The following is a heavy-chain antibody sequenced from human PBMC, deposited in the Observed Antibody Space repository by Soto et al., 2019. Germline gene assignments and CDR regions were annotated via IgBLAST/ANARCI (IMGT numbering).Heavy chain of an antibody. D-gene: IGHD6-13*01. Sequence: EVQLVESGGALVQPGGSLRLSCAASGFAFSDYNMNWVRQAPGKGLEWIAYSATFTTTIHYADSVKGRFTISRDNAKNSLFLQMDSLRAEDTAVYSCARQQVLPDFYFDSWGQGTLVTVSS. CDR3: ARQQVLPDFYFDS. CDR1: GFAFSDYN. J-gene: IGHJ4*02. CDR2: SATFTTTI. V-gene: IGHV3-48*01.